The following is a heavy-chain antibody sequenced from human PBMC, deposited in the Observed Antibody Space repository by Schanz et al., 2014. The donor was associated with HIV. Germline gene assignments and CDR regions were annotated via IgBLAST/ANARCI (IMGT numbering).Heavy chain of an antibody. V-gene: IGHV1-8*02. Sequence: QVQLVQSGAEVKSPGASVKVSCKASGYTFTAYYIHWVRQVPGQGLEWMGWMNPKSGNTGYAPKFQGRVTMTRNTSINTASMELTSLSSADTAVYFCARGNIAHCGGGSCYTRFQFFHHWGQGTLVTVSS. J-gene: IGHJ1*01. D-gene: IGHD2-15*01. CDR2: MNPKSGNT. CDR1: GYTFTAYY. CDR3: ARGNIAHCGGGSCYTRFQFFHH.